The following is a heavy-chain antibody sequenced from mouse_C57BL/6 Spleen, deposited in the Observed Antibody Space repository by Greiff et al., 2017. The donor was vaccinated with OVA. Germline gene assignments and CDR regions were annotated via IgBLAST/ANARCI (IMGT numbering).Heavy chain of an antibody. CDR2: IDPANGNT. D-gene: IGHD1-1*01. CDR3: ARGPLTTVVGDYAMDY. Sequence: VQLKESVAELVRPGASVKLSCTASGFNIKNTYMHWVKQRPEQGLEWIGRIDPANGNTKYAPKFQGKATITADTSSNTAYLQLSSLTSEDTAIYYCARGPLTTVVGDYAMDYWGQGTSVTVSS. J-gene: IGHJ4*01. V-gene: IGHV14-3*01. CDR1: GFNIKNTY.